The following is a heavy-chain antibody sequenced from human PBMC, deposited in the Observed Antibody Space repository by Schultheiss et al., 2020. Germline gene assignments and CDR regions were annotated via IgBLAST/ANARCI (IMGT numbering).Heavy chain of an antibody. D-gene: IGHD2-8*01. J-gene: IGHJ6*03. V-gene: IGHV6-1*01. CDR3: ARAGGYCTNGVCYTTNYYYCYMDV. Sequence: SQTLSLTCAISGDSVSSNSAAWNWIRQSPSRGLEWLGRTYYRSKWYNDYAVSVKSRITINPDTSKNQFSLQLNSVTPEDTAVYYCARAGGYCTNGVCYTTNYYYCYMDVWGKGTTVTVSS. CDR2: TYYRSKWYN. CDR1: GDSVSSNSAA.